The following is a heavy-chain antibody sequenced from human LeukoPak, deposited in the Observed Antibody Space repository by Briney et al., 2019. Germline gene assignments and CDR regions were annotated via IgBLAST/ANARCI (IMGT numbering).Heavy chain of an antibody. D-gene: IGHD3-10*01. Sequence: PGGSLRLSCAASGFTFDDYAMHWVRQAPGKGLEWVSGISWNSGSIGCADSVKGRFTISRDNAKNSLYLQMNSLRAEDTAVYYCAKSKSFYYYMDVWGKGTTVTVSS. CDR1: GFTFDDYA. CDR2: ISWNSGSI. V-gene: IGHV3-9*01. J-gene: IGHJ6*03. CDR3: AKSKSFYYYMDV.